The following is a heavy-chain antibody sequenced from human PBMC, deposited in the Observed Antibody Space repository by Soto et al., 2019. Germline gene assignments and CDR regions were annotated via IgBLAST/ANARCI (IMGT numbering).Heavy chain of an antibody. CDR3: AKDRQPDGLWPFDH. V-gene: IGHV3-23*01. CDR2: LYGNGGGI. J-gene: IGHJ4*02. D-gene: IGHD2-8*01. CDR1: GFTFRTYA. Sequence: EVQLLESGGDSVQPGGSLRLSCAASGFTFRTYAMSWVRQAPGKGLEWVSGLYGNGGGITYADSVKGRFTISRDNSNNMLYLQMHSLRAEDTAVYYCAKDRQPDGLWPFDHWGQGTLVTVSS.